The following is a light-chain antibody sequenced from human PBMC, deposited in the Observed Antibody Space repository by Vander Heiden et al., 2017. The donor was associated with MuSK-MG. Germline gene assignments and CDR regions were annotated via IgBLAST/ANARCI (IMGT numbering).Light chain of an antibody. J-gene: IGKJ2*01. V-gene: IGKV1-39*01. CDR1: QSISSY. CDR2: AAS. Sequence: DIQMTQSPSSLSASVGDRVTITCRASQSISSYLNWYQQKPGKAPKLLIYAASSLESGVPSSFSGSGSGTDFTLTISSLQPEDFATYYCQQSDSTPYTFGQGTELEIK. CDR3: QQSDSTPYT.